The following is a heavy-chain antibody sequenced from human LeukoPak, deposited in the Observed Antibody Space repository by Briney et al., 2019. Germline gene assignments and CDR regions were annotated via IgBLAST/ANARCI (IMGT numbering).Heavy chain of an antibody. D-gene: IGHD6-13*01. CDR2: VSSDGSIK. CDR1: GFTFSSYG. V-gene: IGHV3-30*03. CDR3: ARGYSSSWLGYFDY. Sequence: GGSLRLSCVASGFTFSSYGIHWVRQAPRKGLEWVAVVSSDGSIKYNADSVKGRFTISRDTSKNTVYLQMNSLEAEDTAFYYCARGYSSSWLGYFDYWGQGTLVTVSS. J-gene: IGHJ4*02.